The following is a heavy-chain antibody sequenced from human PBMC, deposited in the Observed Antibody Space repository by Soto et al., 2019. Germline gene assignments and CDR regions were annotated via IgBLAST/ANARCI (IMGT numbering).Heavy chain of an antibody. D-gene: IGHD5-12*01. V-gene: IGHV1-69*02. J-gene: IGHJ3*02. CDR2: IIPIIGII. CDR1: GGTFSTYT. Sequence: GASVKVSWKASGGTFSTYTITWVRQAPGQGLEWMGRIIPIIGIINYAQKFQGRVTITADKFTGTAYMELTRLRAEDTAVYYCARAARWINSLDDAFDIWGQGTTVTVSS. CDR3: ARAARWINSLDDAFDI.